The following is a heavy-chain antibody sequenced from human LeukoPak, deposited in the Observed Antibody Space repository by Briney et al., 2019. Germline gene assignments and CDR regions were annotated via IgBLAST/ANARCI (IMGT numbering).Heavy chain of an antibody. CDR1: GFTFSSCS. J-gene: IGHJ4*02. CDR2: ISSSSSYI. Sequence: PGRSLRLSCVASGFTFSSCSMNWVRQAPGKGLEWVSSISSSSSYIYYTNSVKGRFTISRDNAKNSLYLQMNSLRAEDTAVYYCARSKWFGESGFDFWGQGTLVTVSS. D-gene: IGHD3-10*01. V-gene: IGHV3-21*01. CDR3: ARSKWFGESGFDF.